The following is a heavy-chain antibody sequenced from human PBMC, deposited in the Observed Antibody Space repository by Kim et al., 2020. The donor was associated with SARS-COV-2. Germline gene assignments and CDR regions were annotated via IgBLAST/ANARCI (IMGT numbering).Heavy chain of an antibody. V-gene: IGHV3-33*01. CDR2: IWYDGSNK. Sequence: GGSLRLSCAASGFTFSSYGMHWVRQAPGKGLEWVAVIWYDGSNKYYADSVKGRFTISRDNSKNTLYLQMNSLRAEDTAVYYCARAKRSMVYYYGSGAGMVDYWGQGTLVTVSS. CDR1: GFTFSSYG. J-gene: IGHJ4*02. D-gene: IGHD3-10*01. CDR3: ARAKRSMVYYYGSGAGMVDY.